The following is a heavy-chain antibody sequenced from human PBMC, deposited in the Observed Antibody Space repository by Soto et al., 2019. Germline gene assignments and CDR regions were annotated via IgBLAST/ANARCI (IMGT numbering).Heavy chain of an antibody. CDR1: GGSISSSSYY. CDR3: ARPYVDTAMVPDVYFDY. V-gene: IGHV4-39*01. CDR2: IYYSGST. Sequence: PSETLSLTCTVPGGSISSSSYYWGWIRQPPGKGLEWIGSIYYSGSTYYNPSLKSRVTISVDTSKNQFSLKLSSVTAADTAVYYCARPYVDTAMVPDVYFDYWGQGTLVTVSS. J-gene: IGHJ4*02. D-gene: IGHD5-18*01.